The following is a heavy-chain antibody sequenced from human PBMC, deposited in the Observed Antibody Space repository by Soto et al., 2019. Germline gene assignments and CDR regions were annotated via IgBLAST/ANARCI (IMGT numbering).Heavy chain of an antibody. D-gene: IGHD2-15*01. Sequence: SETLSLTCSVSGGSISGYSWSWIRQSPGKGLEWIGYIYYSGSTNYNPSLKSRVTISVDTSKNRFSLKLSSVTVADSAVYYCARAQAAYYFDYWGQGTVVTVSS. CDR2: IYYSGST. J-gene: IGHJ4*02. CDR3: ARAQAAYYFDY. V-gene: IGHV4-59*13. CDR1: GGSISGYS.